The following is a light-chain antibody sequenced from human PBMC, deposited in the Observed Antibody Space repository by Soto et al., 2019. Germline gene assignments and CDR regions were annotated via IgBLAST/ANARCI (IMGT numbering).Light chain of an antibody. CDR1: QRALDSVNNKDY. Sequence: DIAMTLSPDTLSGSLRGRATISCKSSQRALDSVNNKDYLAWYQQKPGQPPKLLIYWASTRESGVPDRFSGSGSGTDFTLSTSSLQAEDVAVYYCQQYDSAPRTFGQGTKVDIK. CDR3: QQYDSAPRT. CDR2: WAS. J-gene: IGKJ1*01. V-gene: IGKV4-1*01.